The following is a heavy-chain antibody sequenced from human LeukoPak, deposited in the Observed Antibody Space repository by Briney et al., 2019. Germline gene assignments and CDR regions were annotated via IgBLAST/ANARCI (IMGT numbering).Heavy chain of an antibody. V-gene: IGHV4-59*01. J-gene: IGHJ3*02. CDR2: IYYSGST. D-gene: IGHD1-14*01. CDR3: ARARRNPLGAFDI. CDR1: GGSISSYY. Sequence: PSETLSLTCTVSGGSISSYYWSWIRQPPGKGLEWIGYIYYSGSTNYNPSLKSRVTISVDTSKNQFSLKLSSVTAADTAVYYCARARRNPLGAFDIWGQGTMVTVSS.